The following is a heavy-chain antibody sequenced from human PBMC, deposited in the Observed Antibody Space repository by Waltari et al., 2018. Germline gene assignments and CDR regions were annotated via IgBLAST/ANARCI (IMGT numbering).Heavy chain of an antibody. V-gene: IGHV3-48*03. D-gene: IGHD1-20*01. CDR2: MSSSAMTM. Sequence: EVQLVQSGGGLVQPGGSLSLSCEASGSTFSNFELNWVRQAPGKGLEWVSYMSSSAMTMYYADSVKGRFSISRDNAKKSLYLQMNSLRVEDTAVYYCAGGIKGYFDYWGQGTLVSVSS. J-gene: IGHJ4*02. CDR3: AGGIKGYFDY. CDR1: GSTFSNFE.